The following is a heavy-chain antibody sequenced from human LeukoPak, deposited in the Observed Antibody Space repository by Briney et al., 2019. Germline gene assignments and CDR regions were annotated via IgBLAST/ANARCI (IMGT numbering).Heavy chain of an antibody. Sequence: GSVSVSCKASGYTFTGYYMHWVRQAPGQGLEWMGWINPNSGGTNYAQKFKGRVTITRETAISTAYMGLSRLRSDETAVYYCARRQSSGWYTFSGAFDIWGQGTMVTVSS. CDR2: INPNSGGT. CDR3: ARRQSSGWYTFSGAFDI. CDR1: GYTFTGYY. V-gene: IGHV1-2*02. D-gene: IGHD6-19*01. J-gene: IGHJ3*02.